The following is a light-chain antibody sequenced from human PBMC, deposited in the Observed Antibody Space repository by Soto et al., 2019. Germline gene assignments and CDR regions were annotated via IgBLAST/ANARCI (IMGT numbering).Light chain of an antibody. CDR3: QEYKEWPPWM. CDR2: GAS. J-gene: IGKJ1*01. Sequence: TQTQASGYLSTGRGATLYCGYSQSVRSNLAWFQQKPGQAPRLLIYGASTGATGIPVRFSGSGSGTEFAFTVSSMSPEDFAVEYCQEYKEWPPWMFGQGTKVDIK. CDR1: QSVRSN. V-gene: IGKV3-15*01.